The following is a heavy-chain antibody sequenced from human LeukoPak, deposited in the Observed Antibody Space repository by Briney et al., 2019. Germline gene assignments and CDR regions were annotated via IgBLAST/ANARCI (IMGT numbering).Heavy chain of an antibody. J-gene: IGHJ4*02. CDR3: ARGQHSYGYFNGFDY. V-gene: IGHV4-59*01. CDR1: GGSISSYY. CDR2: IYYSGST. D-gene: IGHD5-18*01. Sequence: SETLSLTCTVSGGSISSYYWNWIRQPPGKGLEWIGYIYYSGSTNYNPSLESRVTMSVDTSKNQFSLKLSSVTAADTAVYYCARGQHSYGYFNGFDYWGREPWSPSPQ.